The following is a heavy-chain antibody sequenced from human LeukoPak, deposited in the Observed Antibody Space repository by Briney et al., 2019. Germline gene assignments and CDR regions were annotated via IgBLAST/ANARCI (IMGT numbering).Heavy chain of an antibody. D-gene: IGHD3-10*01. V-gene: IGHV4-4*07. CDR1: GGSISSYY. J-gene: IGHJ3*02. CDR3: ARDGDMVRGVLDAFDI. CDR2: IHTSGST. Sequence: SETLSLTCTVSGGSISSYYWSWIRQPAGKGLEWIGRIHTSGSTNYNPSLKSRVTMSIDTSKNQFSLKLSSVTAADTAVYYCARDGDMVRGVLDAFDIWGQGTMVTVSS.